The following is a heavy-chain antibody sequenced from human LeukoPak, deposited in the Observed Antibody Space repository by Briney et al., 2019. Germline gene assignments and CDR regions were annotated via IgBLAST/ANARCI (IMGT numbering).Heavy chain of an antibody. CDR3: AKGNGYSYGRYYFDY. J-gene: IGHJ4*02. CDR1: GFTFSSYA. V-gene: IGHV3-23*01. CDR2: ITASGGNT. D-gene: IGHD5-18*01. Sequence: GGSLRLSCAASGFTFSSYAMGWVRQAPGKGLEWVSAITASGGNTYYADSVKGRFTISRDNSKNTLYLQVNSLRAEDTAVYYCAKGNGYSYGRYYFDYWGQGTLITVSS.